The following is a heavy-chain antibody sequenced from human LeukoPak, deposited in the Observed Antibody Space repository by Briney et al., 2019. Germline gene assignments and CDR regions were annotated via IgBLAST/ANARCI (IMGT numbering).Heavy chain of an antibody. D-gene: IGHD5-18*01. J-gene: IGHJ4*02. Sequence: SETLSLTCTVSGGSISSSSYYWGWIRQPPGKGLEWIGSIYYSGSTYNNPSLKSRVTISVDTSENQFSLKLSSVTAADTAVYYCAIAGYSYGTALFDYWGQGTLVTVSS. CDR2: IYYSGST. V-gene: IGHV4-39*01. CDR1: GGSISSSSYY. CDR3: AIAGYSYGTALFDY.